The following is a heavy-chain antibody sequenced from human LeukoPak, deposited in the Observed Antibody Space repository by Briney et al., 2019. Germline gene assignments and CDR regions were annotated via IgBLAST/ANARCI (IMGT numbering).Heavy chain of an antibody. Sequence: SVKVSCKASGGTFSSYAISWVRQAPGQGLEWMGGIIPILGTANYAQKFQGRVTITTDESTSTAYMELSSLRSEDTAVYYCAKIEQQLVPGLGWFDPWGQGTLVTVSS. CDR2: IIPILGTA. D-gene: IGHD6-13*01. CDR1: GGTFSSYA. CDR3: AKIEQQLVPGLGWFDP. J-gene: IGHJ5*02. V-gene: IGHV1-69*05.